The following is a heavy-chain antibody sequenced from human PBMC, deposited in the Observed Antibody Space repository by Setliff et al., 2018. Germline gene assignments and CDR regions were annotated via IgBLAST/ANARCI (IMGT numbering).Heavy chain of an antibody. J-gene: IGHJ6*03. CDR2: IYIGGSA. CDR1: GGSISSYY. V-gene: IGHV4-4*07. D-gene: IGHD6-19*01. Sequence: SETLSLTCTVSGGSISSYYWSWIRRPAGKGLEWIGHIYIGGSANYNPSLKSRVTMSIDTSKNQFSLKLNSVTAADMAVYYCAREQWLDPPGYYYMGVWAKGTTVTVSS. CDR3: AREQWLDPPGYYYMGV.